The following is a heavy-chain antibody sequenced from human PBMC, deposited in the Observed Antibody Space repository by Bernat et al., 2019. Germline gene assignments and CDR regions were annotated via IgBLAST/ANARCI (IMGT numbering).Heavy chain of an antibody. D-gene: IGHD2-15*01. V-gene: IGHV3-7*01. Sequence: EVQLVESGGGLVQPGGSLRLSCAASGFTFSSYWMSWVRQAPGKGLEWVANIKQDGSEKYYVDSVKGRFTISRDNAKNSLYLKMNSMRAEDTAVYYCAREGDIVVVVAAVDVWGKGTTVTVSS. CDR3: AREGDIVVVVAAVDV. CDR1: GFTFSSYW. J-gene: IGHJ6*04. CDR2: IKQDGSEK.